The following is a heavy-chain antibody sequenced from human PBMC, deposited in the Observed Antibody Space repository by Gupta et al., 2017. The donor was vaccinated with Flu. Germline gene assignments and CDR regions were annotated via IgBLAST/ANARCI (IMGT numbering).Heavy chain of an antibody. CDR1: GVTFSSYA. CDR3: AKPYDGSANYEKFDF. V-gene: IGHV3-23*01. CDR2: ISGSGGTT. J-gene: IGHJ4*02. D-gene: IGHD3-10*01. Sequence: EVQLLESGGGLVQPGGSLRLSCAASGVTFSSYAMSWVRQAPGKGLEWVSGISGSGGTTLYADSGKGRFTISRDNSMNTLYLQMNRLSAEATAVYYCAKPYDGSANYEKFDFWGQGTLVTVSS.